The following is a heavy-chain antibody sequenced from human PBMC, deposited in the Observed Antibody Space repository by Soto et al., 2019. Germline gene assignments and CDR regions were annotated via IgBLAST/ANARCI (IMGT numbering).Heavy chain of an antibody. CDR3: ARADCSGGSCLAGYFDL. D-gene: IGHD2-15*01. CDR1: GFRVSSTY. J-gene: IGHJ2*01. CDR2: IYSAGST. Sequence: EVQLVESGGGLVQPGGSLRLSCAASGFRVSSTYMSWVRQAPGKGLEWVSVIYSAGSTYYADSVKGRFTISRDNSKNTLYIQMNSMRAEDTAVYYCARADCSGGSCLAGYFDLWGHGTLVTVSS. V-gene: IGHV3-66*01.